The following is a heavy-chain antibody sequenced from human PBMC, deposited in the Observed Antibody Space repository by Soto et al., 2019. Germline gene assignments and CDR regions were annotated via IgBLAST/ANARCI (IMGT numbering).Heavy chain of an antibody. V-gene: IGHV3-30-3*01. CDR1: GFTFSSYA. J-gene: IGHJ4*02. D-gene: IGHD3-3*01. CDR2: LSYDGSNK. CDR3: ARSTGAGYYDFWSAPMYNWYKNAGFDY. Sequence: GGSLRLSCAASGFTFSSYAMHWVRQAPDKGLEWVPVLSYDGSNKYYADSVKGRFTISRDNSKNTLYLQMNSLRAEDTAVYYCARSTGAGYYDFWSAPMYNWYKNAGFDYWGLGTLVTLSS.